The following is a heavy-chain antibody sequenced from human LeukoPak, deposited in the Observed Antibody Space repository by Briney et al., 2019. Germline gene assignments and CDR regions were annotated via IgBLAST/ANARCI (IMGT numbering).Heavy chain of an antibody. V-gene: IGHV3-7*04. J-gene: IGHJ4*02. CDR2: IKHDGSVK. Sequence: PGGSLRLSCTASGFSFSTFWMNWVRRAPGKGLEWGANIKHDGSVKYYVDSVKGRFAISRDNAMQSLYLQMYSLRAEDTAVYYCAGGVSYWGRGTLVTVSS. CDR1: GFSFSTFW. CDR3: AGGVSY.